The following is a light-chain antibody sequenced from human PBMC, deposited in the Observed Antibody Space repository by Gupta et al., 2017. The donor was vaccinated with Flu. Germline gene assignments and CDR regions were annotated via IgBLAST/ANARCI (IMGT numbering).Light chain of an antibody. J-gene: IGKJ1*01. CDR1: QSVSSNY. Sequence: EIVLTQSPDTLSLSPGERATLSCRASQSVSSNYLAWYQQKPGQAPRFLIYGASSRATGIPDRISGSGSGTDITLTITILEPEDFAVYYCQQESSSPKTFGQGTKVEIK. V-gene: IGKV3-20*01. CDR3: QQESSSPKT. CDR2: GAS.